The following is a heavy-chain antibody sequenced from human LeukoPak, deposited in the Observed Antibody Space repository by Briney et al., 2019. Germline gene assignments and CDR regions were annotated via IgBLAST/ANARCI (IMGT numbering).Heavy chain of an antibody. Sequence: GGSLRLSCAASGFTFSAYIMNWVRQAPGKGLEWVSSISSSSTYIYYADPVKGRFTISRDNAKNSLFLQMNSLRAEDTAVYYCAKEQICGSTSCPMNYWGQGTLVTVS. D-gene: IGHD2-2*01. J-gene: IGHJ4*02. CDR3: AKEQICGSTSCPMNY. V-gene: IGHV3-21*01. CDR2: ISSSSTYI. CDR1: GFTFSAYI.